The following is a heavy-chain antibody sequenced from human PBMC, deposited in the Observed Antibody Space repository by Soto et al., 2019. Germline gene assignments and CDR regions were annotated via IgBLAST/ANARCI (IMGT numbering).Heavy chain of an antibody. Sequence: PGGSLRLSCAASGFTFSSYAMSWVRQAPGKGLEWVSAISGSGGSTYYADSVKGRFTISRDNSKNTLYLQMNSLRAEDTAVYYCAKGADYYDILTGYFPHAGYFDYWGQGTLVTVSS. V-gene: IGHV3-23*01. J-gene: IGHJ4*02. CDR1: GFTFSSYA. CDR3: AKGADYYDILTGYFPHAGYFDY. D-gene: IGHD3-9*01. CDR2: ISGSGGST.